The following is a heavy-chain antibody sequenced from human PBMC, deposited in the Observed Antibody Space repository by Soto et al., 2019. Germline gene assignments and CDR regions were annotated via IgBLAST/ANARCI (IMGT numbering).Heavy chain of an antibody. CDR3: ARGSFVEMATNFDY. Sequence: VXSVKVSCKASVYTFTSYDINWVRQATGQGLEWMGWMNPNSGNTGYAQKFQGRVTMTRNTSISTAYMELSSLRSEDTAVYYCARGSFVEMATNFDYWGQGTLVTVSS. D-gene: IGHD5-12*01. CDR2: MNPNSGNT. V-gene: IGHV1-8*01. J-gene: IGHJ4*02. CDR1: VYTFTSYD.